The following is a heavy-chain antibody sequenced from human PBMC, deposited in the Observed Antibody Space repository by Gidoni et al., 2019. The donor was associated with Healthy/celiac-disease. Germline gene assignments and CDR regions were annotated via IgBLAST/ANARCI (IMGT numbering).Heavy chain of an antibody. CDR3: ARGRIGGIIAAAGTDAFDI. CDR1: GFTFSSYS. Sequence: EVQLVESGGGLVKPGGSLRLSCAASGFTFSSYSMNWVRQAPGKGLEGVSSISSSSSYIYYADSVKGRFTISRDNAKNSLYLQMNSLRAEDTAVYYCARGRIGGIIAAAGTDAFDIWGQGTMVTVSS. J-gene: IGHJ3*02. D-gene: IGHD6-13*01. CDR2: ISSSSSYI. V-gene: IGHV3-21*01.